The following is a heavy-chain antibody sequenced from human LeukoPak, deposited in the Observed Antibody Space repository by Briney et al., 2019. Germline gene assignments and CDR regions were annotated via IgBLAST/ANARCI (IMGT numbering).Heavy chain of an antibody. CDR1: GYTFTSYD. CDR2: IIPIFGTA. D-gene: IGHD6-13*01. Sequence: ASVKVSCKASGYTFTSYDISWVRQAPGQGLEWMGGIIPIFGTANYAQKFQGRVTITADKSTSTAYMELSSLRSEDTAVYYCARGIAAAGSFDYWGQGTLVTVSS. V-gene: IGHV1-69*06. J-gene: IGHJ4*02. CDR3: ARGIAAAGSFDY.